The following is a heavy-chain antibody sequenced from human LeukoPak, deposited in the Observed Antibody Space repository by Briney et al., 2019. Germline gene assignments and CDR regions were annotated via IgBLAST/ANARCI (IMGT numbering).Heavy chain of an antibody. J-gene: IGHJ2*01. D-gene: IGHD2-8*02. CDR2: ISSSGSTM. V-gene: IGHV3-48*03. CDR3: ARDYFLYWSNLPFDL. CDR1: GFTFSSYE. Sequence: PGGCLRLSCAASGFTFSSYEMNWVRQAPGKGLEWVSYISSSGSTMYYADSVKGRFTISRDNAKNSLYLQMNSLRVEDTAVYYCARDYFLYWSNLPFDLWGRGTLVTVSS.